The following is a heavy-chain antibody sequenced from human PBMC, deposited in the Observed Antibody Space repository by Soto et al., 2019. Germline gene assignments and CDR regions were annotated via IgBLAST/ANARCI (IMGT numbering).Heavy chain of an antibody. Sequence: PGESLKISCKGSGYSFTSYWIGWVRQMPGKGLEWMGIIYPGDSDTRYSPSSQGQVTISADKSISTAYLQWSSLKASDTTMYYCARPYAPHRSYLAYWGQGTLVTGSS. V-gene: IGHV5-51*01. CDR2: IYPGDSDT. CDR1: GYSFTSYW. CDR3: ARPYAPHRSYLAY. J-gene: IGHJ4*02. D-gene: IGHD2-2*01.